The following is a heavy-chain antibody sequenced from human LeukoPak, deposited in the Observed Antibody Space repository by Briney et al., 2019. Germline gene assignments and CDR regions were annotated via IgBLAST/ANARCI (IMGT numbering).Heavy chain of an antibody. J-gene: IGHJ5*02. D-gene: IGHD6-25*01. CDR3: ARQARGYYSWFDP. Sequence: GESLKISCKGSGYSFTSYWIGWVRQMPGKGLEWMGIIYPGDSDTRYSPSFQGQVTISADKSISTAYLQWSSLRASDAAMYYCARQARGYYSWFDPWGQGTLVTVSS. CDR2: IYPGDSDT. CDR1: GYSFTSYW. V-gene: IGHV5-51*01.